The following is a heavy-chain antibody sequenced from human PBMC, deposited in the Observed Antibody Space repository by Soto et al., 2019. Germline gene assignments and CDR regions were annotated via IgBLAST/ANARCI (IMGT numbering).Heavy chain of an antibody. Sequence: PGGSLRLSCAASGFTFSSYGMHWVRQAPGKGLEWVAVIWYDGSNKYYADSVKGRFTISRDNSKNTLYLQMNSLRAEDTALYYCGKDSSSWPVFAFDIWGQGTMVTVSS. D-gene: IGHD6-13*01. V-gene: IGHV3-33*06. CDR1: GFTFSSYG. CDR3: GKDSSSWPVFAFDI. CDR2: IWYDGSNK. J-gene: IGHJ3*02.